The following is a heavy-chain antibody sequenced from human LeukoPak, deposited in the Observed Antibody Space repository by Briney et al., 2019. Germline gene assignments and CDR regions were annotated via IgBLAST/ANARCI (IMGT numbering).Heavy chain of an antibody. CDR2: IYYDGSNK. V-gene: IGHV3-33*06. CDR1: GFTFSNYA. CDR3: AKDELFLGDYGPLYSFDY. Sequence: PGRSLRLSCTASGFTFSNYAMHWVRQAPGKGLEWVAVIYYDGSNKYYADSVKGRFTIPRDNSKSTLYLQMNSLRAEDTAVYYCAKDELFLGDYGPLYSFDYWGQGTLVTVSS. D-gene: IGHD4/OR15-4a*01. J-gene: IGHJ4*02.